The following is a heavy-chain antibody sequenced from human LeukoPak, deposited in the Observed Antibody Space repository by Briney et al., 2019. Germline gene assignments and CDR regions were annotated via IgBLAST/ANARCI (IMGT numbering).Heavy chain of an antibody. J-gene: IGHJ5*02. CDR3: ARDPYYGSGAFDP. CDR1: GFTFSSYS. CDR2: ISSSSSYI. V-gene: IGHV3-21*01. Sequence: GGSLRLSCAASGFTFSSYSMNWVRQAPGKGLEWVSSISSSSSYIYYADSVKGRFTISRGNAKNSLYLQMNSLRAEDTAVYYCARDPYYGSGAFDPWGQGTLVTVSS. D-gene: IGHD3-10*01.